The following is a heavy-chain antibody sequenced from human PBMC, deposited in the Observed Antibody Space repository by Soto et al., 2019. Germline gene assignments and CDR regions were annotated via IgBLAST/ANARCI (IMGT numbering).Heavy chain of an antibody. J-gene: IGHJ4*02. Sequence: PGGSLRLSCAASGFTFSNAWMNWVRQAPGKGLEWVGRIKSKTDGGTTDYAAPVKGRFTISRDDSKNTLYLQMNSLKTEDTAVYYCTTEVRRSRITIFGVVRITSHWGQGTLVTVSS. D-gene: IGHD3-3*01. V-gene: IGHV3-15*07. CDR2: IKSKTDGGTT. CDR1: GFTFSNAW. CDR3: TTEVRRSRITIFGVVRITSH.